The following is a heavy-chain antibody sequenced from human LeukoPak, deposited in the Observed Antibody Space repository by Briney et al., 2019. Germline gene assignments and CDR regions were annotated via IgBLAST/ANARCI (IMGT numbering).Heavy chain of an antibody. J-gene: IGHJ4*02. V-gene: IGHV1-24*01. Sequence: ASVTVSCKVSGYTLTELSMHWVRQAPGKGLEWMGGFDPEDGETIYAQKFQGRVTMTEDTSTDTAYMELSSLRSEDTAVYYCARGLPISYYYDSSGYSPFDYWGQGTLVTVSS. CDR2: FDPEDGET. CDR1: GYTLTELS. CDR3: ARGLPISYYYDSSGYSPFDY. D-gene: IGHD3-22*01.